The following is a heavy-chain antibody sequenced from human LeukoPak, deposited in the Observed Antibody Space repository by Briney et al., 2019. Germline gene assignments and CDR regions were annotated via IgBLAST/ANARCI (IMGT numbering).Heavy chain of an antibody. CDR3: ASTIAQQLVLWFDP. V-gene: IGHV4-34*01. CDR2: INHSGST. CDR1: GGSFSGYY. J-gene: IGHJ5*02. Sequence: SETLSLTCAVYGGSFSGYYWSWIRQPPGKGLEWIGEINHSGSTNYNPSLESRVTISVDTSKNQFSLKLSSVTAADTAVYYCASTIAQQLVLWFDPWGQGTLVTVSS. D-gene: IGHD6-13*01.